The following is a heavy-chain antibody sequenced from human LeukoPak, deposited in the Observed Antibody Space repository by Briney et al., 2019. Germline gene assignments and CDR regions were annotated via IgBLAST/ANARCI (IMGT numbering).Heavy chain of an antibody. Sequence: GESLKISSKGSGYTFTNYWIGWVRQMPGKGLEWIGGIYPSDSNTRYSPSFQGQVTISVDKSINTAYLQWSSLKASDTAMYYCARLIQRAAYYWGQGALVTVSS. J-gene: IGHJ4*02. D-gene: IGHD1-1*01. CDR2: IYPSDSNT. CDR3: ARLIQRAAYY. CDR1: GYTFTNYW. V-gene: IGHV5-51*01.